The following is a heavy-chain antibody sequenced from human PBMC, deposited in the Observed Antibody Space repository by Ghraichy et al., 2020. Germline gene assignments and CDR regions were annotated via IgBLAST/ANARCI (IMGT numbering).Heavy chain of an antibody. CDR2: IIPIFGTA. CDR3: ARGPGYDFWSGYQNRGYYFDY. CDR1: GGTFSSYA. D-gene: IGHD3-3*01. J-gene: IGHJ4*02. V-gene: IGHV1-69*05. Sequence: SVKVSCKASGGTFSSYAISWVRQAPGQGLEWMGGIIPIFGTANYAQKFQGRVTITTDESTSTAYMELSSLRSEDTAVYYCARGPGYDFWSGYQNRGYYFDYWGQGTLVTVSS.